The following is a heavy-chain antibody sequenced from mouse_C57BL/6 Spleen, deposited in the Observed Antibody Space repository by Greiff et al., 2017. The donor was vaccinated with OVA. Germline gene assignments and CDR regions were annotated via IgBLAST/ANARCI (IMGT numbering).Heavy chain of an antibody. Sequence: VKLVESGAELMKPGASVKLSCKATGYTFTGYWIEWVKQRPGHGLEWIGEILPGSGSTHYNEKFKGKATFTADTSSNTAYMQLSSLTTEDSAIDYCARAIYYGNNWYFDGWGTGTTVTVSS. D-gene: IGHD2-1*01. J-gene: IGHJ1*03. CDR3: ARAIYYGNNWYFDG. V-gene: IGHV1-9*01. CDR2: ILPGSGST. CDR1: GYTFTGYW.